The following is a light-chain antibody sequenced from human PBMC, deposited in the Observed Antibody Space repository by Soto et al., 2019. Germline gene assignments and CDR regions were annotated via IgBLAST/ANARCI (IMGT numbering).Light chain of an antibody. Sequence: QSALTQPASVSGYPGQAITISCSGTGSDVGAHDFISWYQQHPGKAPKLMIYEVNNRPSGVSDRFSGSKSGNTASLTISGLQTEDEADYYCNSYTSHNTFVFGSGTKVTV. CDR1: GSDVGAHDF. J-gene: IGLJ1*01. CDR2: EVN. CDR3: NSYTSHNTFV. V-gene: IGLV2-14*03.